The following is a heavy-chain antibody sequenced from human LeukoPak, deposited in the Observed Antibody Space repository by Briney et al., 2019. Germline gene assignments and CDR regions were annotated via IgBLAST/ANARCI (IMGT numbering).Heavy chain of an antibody. Sequence: PGGSLRLSCAASGFTFSSYGIHWVRQAPGKGLEWVAFIRYDGTNKYYADSVKGRFTISRDNSKNTLYLQMNSPRAEDTAVYYCAKERKTYFYDTSGYPIDYWGQGTLVTVSS. CDR3: AKERKTYFYDTSGYPIDY. D-gene: IGHD3-22*01. V-gene: IGHV3-30*02. CDR2: IRYDGTNK. CDR1: GFTFSSYG. J-gene: IGHJ4*02.